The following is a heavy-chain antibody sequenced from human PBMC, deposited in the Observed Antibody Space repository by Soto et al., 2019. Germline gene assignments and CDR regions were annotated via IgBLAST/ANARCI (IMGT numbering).Heavy chain of an antibody. V-gene: IGHV4-4*02. CDR2: IYHSGST. CDR3: AMEVVNCCSTSCYYYYYMDV. D-gene: IGHD2-2*01. CDR1: SGSISSSNW. Sequence: QVQLQESGPGLVKPSGTLSHTCAVSSGSISSSNWWSWVRQPSGKGLEWIGEIYHSGSTNYNPSLQSRVTISVDNSKKQFSLKLSSVTAAHPAVYYCAMEVVNCCSTSCYYYYYMDVWGKGTTVTVSS. J-gene: IGHJ6*03.